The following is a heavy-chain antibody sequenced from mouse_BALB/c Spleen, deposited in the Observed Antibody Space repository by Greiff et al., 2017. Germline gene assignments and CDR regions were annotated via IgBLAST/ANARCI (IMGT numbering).Heavy chain of an antibody. CDR3: ARQGYDAWFAY. J-gene: IGHJ3*01. V-gene: IGHV1-54*01. D-gene: IGHD2-14*01. CDR1: GYAFTNYL. CDR2: INPGSGGT. Sequence: VQLQESGAELVRPGTSVKVSCKASGYAFTNYLIEWVKQRPGQGLEWIGVINPGSGGTNYNEKFKGKATLTADKSSSTAYMQLSSLTSDDSAVYFCARQGYDAWFAYWGQGTLVTVSA.